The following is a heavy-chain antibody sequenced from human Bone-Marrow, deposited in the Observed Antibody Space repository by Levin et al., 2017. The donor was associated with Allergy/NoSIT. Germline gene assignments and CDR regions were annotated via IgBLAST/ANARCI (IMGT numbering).Heavy chain of an antibody. Sequence: GESLKISCEGLGFDFATAWIAWVRQMPGKGLEWMGIIYPGDSDVSYSPSFQGQVTISVDKSVNTAFLHWRSLKASDNGIFYCARLWNSFTSITRSFDVWGQGTKVTVSP. CDR2: IYPGDSDV. J-gene: IGHJ3*01. CDR1: GFDFATAW. D-gene: IGHD5-12*01. V-gene: IGHV5-51*01. CDR3: ARLWNSFTSITRSFDV.